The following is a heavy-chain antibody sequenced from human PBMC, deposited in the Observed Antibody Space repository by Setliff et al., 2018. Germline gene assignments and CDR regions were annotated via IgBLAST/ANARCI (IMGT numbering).Heavy chain of an antibody. D-gene: IGHD2-15*01. Sequence: GESLRLSCAASGFNFNLYNMNWVRQAPGKGLEWVSYIISDSLTIHYADSVRGRFTVSRDNARNSLYLQMNNLRAEDTAVYYCARDEVNCSGSKCYSGFDSWGQGTLVTVPQ. CDR2: IISDSLTI. CDR1: GFNFNLYN. CDR3: ARDEVNCSGSKCYSGFDS. J-gene: IGHJ4*02. V-gene: IGHV3-48*01.